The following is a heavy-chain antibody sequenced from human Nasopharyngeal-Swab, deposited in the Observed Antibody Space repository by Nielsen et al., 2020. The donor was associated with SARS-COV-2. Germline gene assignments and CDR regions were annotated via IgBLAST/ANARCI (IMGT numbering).Heavy chain of an antibody. V-gene: IGHV1-46*01. CDR1: GYPFTSYY. D-gene: IGHD2-8*02. CDR3: ARGVSVSSYWSPNYSFDC. CDR2: INPSGVSS. J-gene: IGHJ4*02. Sequence: ASVKVSCKASGYPFTSYYIHWVRQAPGQGLEWMGSINPSGVSSINAQRFPGRVTLPRDTSTDTVYLDMSSLTSEDTAVYYCARGVSVSSYWSPNYSFDCWGQGSLIAVSS.